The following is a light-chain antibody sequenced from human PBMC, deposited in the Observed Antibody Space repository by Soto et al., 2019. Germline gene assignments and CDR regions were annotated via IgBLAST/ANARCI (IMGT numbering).Light chain of an antibody. CDR1: QSVSSSY. CDR2: GAY. CDR3: KQYNNWPLT. V-gene: IGKV3-15*01. J-gene: IGKJ4*01. Sequence: EIVLTQSPGTLSLSPGGRATLSCRASQSVSSSYLAWYQQKPGQAPRLLIYGAYTRATGIQARFSGSGSGTEFTLAIRSLQSEDFAVYYCKQYNNWPLTFGGGTKVDIK.